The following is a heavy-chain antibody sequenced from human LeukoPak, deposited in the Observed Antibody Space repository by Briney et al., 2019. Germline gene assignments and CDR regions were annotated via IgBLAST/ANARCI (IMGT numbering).Heavy chain of an antibody. CDR3: ARDQYCSDGSCYHLNFPDAFDI. V-gene: IGHV1-2*02. CDR1: GYTFTGYY. Sequence: GASVKVSCKASGYTFTGYYMHWVRQAPGQGLEWMGWINPNSGGTNYAQKFQGRVTMTRDTSISTAYMELSRLRSDDTAVYYCARDQYCSDGSCYHLNFPDAFDIWGQGTMVTVSS. D-gene: IGHD2-15*01. CDR2: INPNSGGT. J-gene: IGHJ3*02.